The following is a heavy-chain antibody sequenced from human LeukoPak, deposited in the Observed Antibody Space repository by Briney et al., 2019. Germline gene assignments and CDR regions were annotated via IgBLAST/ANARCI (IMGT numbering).Heavy chain of an antibody. Sequence: GGSLRLSCAASGFTFSNAWMSWVRQAPGKGLEWVGRIKSKTDGGTTDYAAPVKGRFTISRDDSKNTLYLQMNSLKTEDTAVYYCTTSPGWTGWLDYWGQGTLVTVSS. CDR2: IKSKTDGGTT. CDR3: TTSPGWTGWLDY. CDR1: GFTFSNAW. D-gene: IGHD3/OR15-3a*01. V-gene: IGHV3-15*01. J-gene: IGHJ4*02.